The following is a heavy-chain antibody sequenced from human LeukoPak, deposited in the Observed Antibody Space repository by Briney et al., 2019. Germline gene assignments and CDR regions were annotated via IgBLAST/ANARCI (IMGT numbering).Heavy chain of an antibody. CDR1: GGSISSYY. CDR3: ARIPWGYYYGSGSSGSGYYYYMDV. Sequence: SETLSLTCTVSGGSISSYYWSWIRQPPGKGLEWIGYIYYSGTTNYNPSLKSRVTISADTSKNQFSLKVTSVTAADTAVYYCARIPWGYYYGSGSSGSGYYYYMDVWGKGTTVTISS. D-gene: IGHD3-10*01. J-gene: IGHJ6*03. V-gene: IGHV4-59*01. CDR2: IYYSGTT.